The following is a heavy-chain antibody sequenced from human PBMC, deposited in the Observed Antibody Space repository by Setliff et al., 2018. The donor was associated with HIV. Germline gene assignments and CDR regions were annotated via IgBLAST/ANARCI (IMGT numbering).Heavy chain of an antibody. CDR2: INPSGGST. Sequence: ASVKVSCKASGYTFTSYYMHWVRQAPGQGLEWMGIINPSGGSTSYAQKFQGRVTMTADESMTTAYMELNSLRSDDTAVYFCARDAACPQGICYTGYFDLWGRGTLVTVS. CDR1: GYTFTSYY. CDR3: ARDAACPQGICYTGYFDL. D-gene: IGHD2-8*01. J-gene: IGHJ2*01. V-gene: IGHV1-46*01.